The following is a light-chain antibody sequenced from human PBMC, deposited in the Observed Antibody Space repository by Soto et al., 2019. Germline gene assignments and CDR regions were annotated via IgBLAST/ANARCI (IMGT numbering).Light chain of an antibody. V-gene: IGKV1-27*01. CDR1: QGISNY. CDR3: QKYNSAPRA. CDR2: AAS. Sequence: DIQMTQSPSSLSASVGDRVTITCRASQGISNYLAWYQQKPGKVTKLLIYAASTLQSGVQSRFRGSGSGTDFTLTISSLQPEDVAIYYCQKYNSAPRAFGQGTKVEI. J-gene: IGKJ1*01.